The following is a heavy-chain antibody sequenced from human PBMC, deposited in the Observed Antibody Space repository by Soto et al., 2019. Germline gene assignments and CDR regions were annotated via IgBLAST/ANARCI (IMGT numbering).Heavy chain of an antibody. D-gene: IGHD4-4*01. V-gene: IGHV3-23*01. J-gene: IGHJ5*02. Sequence: EVQLLVSGGGSVQPGGSLRLSCAASGFSFSNYAMSWVRQAPGTGLEWVSAIDSGGGSTYYAASVKGRFSISRDNSMNTLYLQMNSLRAEDTAIYYCTKEHSNYPDNWFDPWGQRTLVTVSS. CDR1: GFSFSNYA. CDR2: IDSGGGST. CDR3: TKEHSNYPDNWFDP.